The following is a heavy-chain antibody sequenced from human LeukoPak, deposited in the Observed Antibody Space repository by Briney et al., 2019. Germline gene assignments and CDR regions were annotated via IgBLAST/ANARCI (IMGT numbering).Heavy chain of an antibody. CDR1: GFTFDDYA. D-gene: IGHD6-13*01. Sequence: GRSLRLSCAASGFTFDDYAMHWVRQAPGKGLEWVSGISWNSGSIGYADSVKGRFTISRDNAKNSLYLQMNSLRAEDTALYYCAKDWYSSSWPQELAFDIWGQGTMVTVSS. V-gene: IGHV3-9*01. CDR3: AKDWYSSSWPQELAFDI. CDR2: ISWNSGSI. J-gene: IGHJ3*02.